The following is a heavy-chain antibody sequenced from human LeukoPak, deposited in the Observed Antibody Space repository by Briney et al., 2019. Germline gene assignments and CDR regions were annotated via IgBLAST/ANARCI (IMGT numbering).Heavy chain of an antibody. CDR1: GFTFSSYS. V-gene: IGHV3-21*01. D-gene: IGHD2-21*02. Sequence: GGSLRLSCAASGFTFSSYSMNWVRQAPGRRLEWVSSISSSSSYICYADSVKGRFTISRDNAKNSLYLQMNSLRAEDTAVYYCARVGDPWYFDYWGQGTLVTVSS. CDR3: ARVGDPWYFDY. J-gene: IGHJ4*02. CDR2: ISSSSSYI.